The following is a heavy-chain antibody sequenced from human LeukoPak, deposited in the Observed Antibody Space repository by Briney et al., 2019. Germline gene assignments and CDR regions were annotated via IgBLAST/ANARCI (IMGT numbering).Heavy chain of an antibody. CDR1: TVSGSSGNF. J-gene: IGHJ4*02. CDR3: AREILGGFNPGAY. D-gene: IGHD1-14*01. CDR2: IHRSGSP. Sequence: SETLSLTCALSTVSGSSGNFWSWVRQPPGKGLEWIGEIHRSGSPNYNPSLQSRVTISIDRSRNQIVLELSSVTAADTAVYYCAREILGGFNPGAYWGQGILVTVSS. V-gene: IGHV4-4*02.